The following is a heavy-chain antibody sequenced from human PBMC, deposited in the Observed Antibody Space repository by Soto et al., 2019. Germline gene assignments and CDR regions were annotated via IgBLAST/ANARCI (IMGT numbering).Heavy chain of an antibody. Sequence: QVQLVQSGAEVKKPGSSVKVSCKASGGTFSSYAISWVRQAPGQGLEWMGGIIPIFGTANYAQKFQGRVTITADESTSTAYMELSSLRSDDTAVYYCARPDYYDSSGYYPGYYYYGMDVWGQGTTVTVSS. CDR1: GGTFSSYA. J-gene: IGHJ6*02. CDR3: ARPDYYDSSGYYPGYYYYGMDV. V-gene: IGHV1-69*12. D-gene: IGHD3-22*01. CDR2: IIPIFGTA.